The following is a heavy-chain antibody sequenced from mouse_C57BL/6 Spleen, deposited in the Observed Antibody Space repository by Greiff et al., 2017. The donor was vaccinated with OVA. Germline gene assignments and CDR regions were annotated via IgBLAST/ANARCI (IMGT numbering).Heavy chain of an antibody. CDR3: ARWGGDYDWFAY. V-gene: IGHV14-2*01. Sequence: VQLKESGAELVKPGASVKLSCTASGFNIKDYYMHWVKQRTEQGLEWIGRIDPEDDETKYAPKFQGKATITADTSSNTAYLQLSSLTSEDTAVYYCARWGGDYDWFAYWGQGTLVTVSA. J-gene: IGHJ3*01. CDR2: IDPEDDET. CDR1: GFNIKDYY. D-gene: IGHD2-4*01.